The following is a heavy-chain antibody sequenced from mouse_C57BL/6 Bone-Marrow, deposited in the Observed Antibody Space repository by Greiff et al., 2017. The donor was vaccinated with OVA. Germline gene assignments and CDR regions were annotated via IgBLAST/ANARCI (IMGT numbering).Heavy chain of an antibody. CDR3: ARVHYYYGSSAFAY. D-gene: IGHD1-1*01. CDR2: IDPSDSYT. V-gene: IGHV1-69*01. CDR1: GYTFTSYW. J-gene: IGHJ3*01. Sequence: QVQLQQPGAELVMPGASVKLSCKASGYTFTSYWMHWVKQRPGQGLEWIGEIDPSDSYTNYNQKFKGKSTLTVDKSSSTAYMQLSSLTSEDSAVYYCARVHYYYGSSAFAYWGQGTLVTVSA.